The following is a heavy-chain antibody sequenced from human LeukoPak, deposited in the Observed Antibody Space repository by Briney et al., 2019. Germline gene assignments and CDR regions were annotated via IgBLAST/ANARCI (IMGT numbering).Heavy chain of an antibody. V-gene: IGHV3-7*03. CDR3: ARGGGLDV. Sequence: GGSLRLSCAASVFPFSSYGMTWVRQAPGKGLEWVANIKQDGSKKSYVDSVKGRFTISRDNAKNSLYLQMSNLRAEDTAVYFCARGGGLDVWGQGATVTVSS. CDR1: VFPFSSYG. CDR2: IKQDGSKK. J-gene: IGHJ6*02. D-gene: IGHD3-16*01.